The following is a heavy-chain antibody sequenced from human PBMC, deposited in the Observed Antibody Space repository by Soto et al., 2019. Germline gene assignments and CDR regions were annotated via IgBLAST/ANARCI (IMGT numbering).Heavy chain of an antibody. CDR3: AATDYGDGGWFDP. CDR1: GFTFTSSA. Sequence: QMQLVQSGPEVKKPGTSVKVSCKASGFTFTSSAVQWVRQARGQRLEWIGWIVVGSGNTNYAQKFQERVTITRDMSTSTAYMELSRLRSEDTAVYYCAATDYGDGGWFDPWGQGTLVTVSS. D-gene: IGHD4-17*01. CDR2: IVVGSGNT. J-gene: IGHJ5*02. V-gene: IGHV1-58*01.